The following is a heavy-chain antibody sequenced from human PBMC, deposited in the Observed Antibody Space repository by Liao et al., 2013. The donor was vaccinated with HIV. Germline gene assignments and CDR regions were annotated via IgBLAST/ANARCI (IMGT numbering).Heavy chain of an antibody. V-gene: IGHV4-4*07. D-gene: IGHD6-19*01. CDR1: GGSISSYY. J-gene: IGHJ6*03. CDR2: IYTSGST. Sequence: QVQLQESGPGLVKPSETLSLTCTVSGGSISSYYWSWIRQPAGKGLEWIGRIYTSGSTNYNPSLKSRVTMSVDTSKNQFSLKLSSVTAADTAVYYCARDPGYSSGIGGYYYYYMDVWGKGTTVTVSS. CDR3: ARDPGYSSGIGGYYYYYMDV.